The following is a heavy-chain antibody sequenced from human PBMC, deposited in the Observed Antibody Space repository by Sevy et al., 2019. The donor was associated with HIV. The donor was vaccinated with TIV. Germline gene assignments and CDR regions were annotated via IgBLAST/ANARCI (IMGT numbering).Heavy chain of an antibody. CDR2: ISSNGNNI. Sequence: GGSLRLSCAASGFSFSNHNMNWVRQTPGKGLEWVSSISSNGNNIYYADSVKGRFTISRDKANNSLYLQMNSLRPEDTAVYYCTTDLIVGATHFDYWGQGTLVTVSS. CDR1: GFSFSNHN. J-gene: IGHJ4*02. D-gene: IGHD1-26*01. CDR3: TTDLIVGATHFDY. V-gene: IGHV3-21*04.